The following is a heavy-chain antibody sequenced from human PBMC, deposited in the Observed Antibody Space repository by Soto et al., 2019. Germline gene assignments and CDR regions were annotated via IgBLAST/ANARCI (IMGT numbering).Heavy chain of an antibody. D-gene: IGHD3-9*01. Sequence: SETLSLTCTVSGGSISSGGYYWSWIRQQPGKGLEWIGYIYYSGSTYYNPSLKSRVTISVDTSKNQFSLKLSSVTAADTAVYYCARSEIRYFDWLPLGPWGQGTLVTVSS. J-gene: IGHJ5*02. CDR1: GGSISSGGYY. V-gene: IGHV4-31*03. CDR3: ARSEIRYFDWLPLGP. CDR2: IYYSGST.